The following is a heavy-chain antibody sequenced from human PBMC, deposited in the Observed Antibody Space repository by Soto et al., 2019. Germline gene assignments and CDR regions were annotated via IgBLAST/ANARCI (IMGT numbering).Heavy chain of an antibody. J-gene: IGHJ4*02. CDR1: GSTFRNHI. Sequence: QVQVVQSGAEVKKPGASVRVSCKTSGSTFRNHIITWVRQAPGQGLEWMGRIIPMLDVTNYAQKFQGRVTITADKSTTTAYTEVSSLSSADTAVYYCARDSPIGSTFSGHDDIDSWGQGTLVTVSS. D-gene: IGHD5-12*01. CDR2: IIPMLDVT. CDR3: ARDSPIGSTFSGHDDIDS. V-gene: IGHV1-69*08.